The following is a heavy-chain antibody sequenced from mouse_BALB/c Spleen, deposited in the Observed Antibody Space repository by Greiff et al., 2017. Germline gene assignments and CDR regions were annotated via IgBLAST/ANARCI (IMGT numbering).Heavy chain of an antibody. CDR1: GYAFSSYW. D-gene: IGHD2-14*01. V-gene: IGHV1-80*01. Sequence: VKLVESGAELVRPGSSVKISCKASGYAFSSYWMNWVKQRPGQGLEWIGQIYPGDGDTNYNGKFKGKATLTADKSSSTAYMQLSSLTSEDSAVYFCARSNYRYDHAMDYWGQGTSVTVSS. CDR3: ARSNYRYDHAMDY. CDR2: IYPGDGDT. J-gene: IGHJ4*01.